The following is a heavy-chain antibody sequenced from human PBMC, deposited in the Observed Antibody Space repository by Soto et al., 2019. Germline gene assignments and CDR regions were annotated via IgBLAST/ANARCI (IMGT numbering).Heavy chain of an antibody. V-gene: IGHV4-34*01. CDR2: INHSGST. J-gene: IGHJ4*02. CDR3: ARDKSTGRCDY. CDR1: GGSFSGYY. D-gene: IGHD2-8*02. Sequence: QVQLQQWGAGLLKPSETLSLTCAVYGGSFSGYYWTWIRQPPGTGLEWIGEINHSGSTNYNPSLKSRVTISVGTSKNQSSLKLTSVTAADTAVYYCARDKSTGRCDYWGQGTLVTVSS.